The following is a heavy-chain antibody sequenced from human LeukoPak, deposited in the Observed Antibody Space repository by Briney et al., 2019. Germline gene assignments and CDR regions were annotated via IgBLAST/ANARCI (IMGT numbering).Heavy chain of an antibody. V-gene: IGHV3-74*01. CDR3: ARGGTLEYFQH. CDR2: ISSDGSST. J-gene: IGHJ1*01. CDR1: GXTFSSHW. Sequence: GGSLRLSCAASGXTFSSHWMHWVRQAPGKGLVWVTRISSDGSSTSYADSVKGRFTISRDNAKNTLFLQMSSLRAEDTAVYYCARGGTLEYFQHWGQGTLVTVSS.